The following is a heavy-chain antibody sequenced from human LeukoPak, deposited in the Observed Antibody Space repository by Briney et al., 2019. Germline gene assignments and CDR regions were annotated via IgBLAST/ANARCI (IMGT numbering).Heavy chain of an antibody. V-gene: IGHV3-30*18. CDR2: ISYDGSRK. J-gene: IGHJ4*02. CDR1: GFTFTNFG. Sequence: GGSLRLSCAVSGFTFTNFGLHWVRQAPGKGLEWVAVISYDGSRKYYADSVKGRFTISRDDSKSTLYLEMNSLRTEDTAMYYCAKDQSGSSWYGFDYWGQGSLVSVSS. D-gene: IGHD6-13*01. CDR3: AKDQSGSSWYGFDY.